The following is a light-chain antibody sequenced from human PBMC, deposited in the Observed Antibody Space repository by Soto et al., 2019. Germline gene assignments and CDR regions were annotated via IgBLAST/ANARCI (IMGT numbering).Light chain of an antibody. CDR1: SSDVGGYKY. J-gene: IGLJ2*01. V-gene: IGLV2-14*01. CDR2: DVS. CDR3: SSYTSSSTPVV. Sequence: QSALTQPASVSGSPGQSITISCTGTSSDVGGYKYVSWYQQHPGKAPKVMIYDVSNRPSGVSNRFSGSKSGNTASLTISGLQAEDEADYYCSSYTSSSTPVVFGGGTKVTVL.